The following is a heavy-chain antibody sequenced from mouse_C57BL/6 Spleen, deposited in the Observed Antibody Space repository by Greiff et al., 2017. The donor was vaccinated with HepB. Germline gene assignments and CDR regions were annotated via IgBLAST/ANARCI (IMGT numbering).Heavy chain of an antibody. CDR1: GYSITSGYY. CDR3: ARDRVFDY. D-gene: IGHD3-1*01. CDR2: ISYDGSN. Sequence: VQLQQSGPGLVKPSQSLSLTCSVTGYSITSGYYWNWIRQFPGNKLEWMGYISYDGSNNYNPSLKNRISITRDTSKNQFFLKLNSVTTEDTATYYCARDRVFDYWGQGTTLTVSS. J-gene: IGHJ2*01. V-gene: IGHV3-6*01.